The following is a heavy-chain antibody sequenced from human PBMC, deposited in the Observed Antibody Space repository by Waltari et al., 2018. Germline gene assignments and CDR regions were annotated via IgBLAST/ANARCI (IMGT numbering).Heavy chain of an antibody. CDR3: ARDRDSSDY. V-gene: IGHV3-7*01. Sequence: EVQLVEAGGDWVQPGGCLRLSCVASGFMFSNYGTSWVRQAPGKGLEWVANISLDGGGKYYVGSVKGRFTISRDNAKNSLYLLMNSLRVEDTALYYCARDRDSSDYWGQGTLVTVSS. CDR1: GFMFSNYG. CDR2: ISLDGGGK. J-gene: IGHJ4*02. D-gene: IGHD6-13*01.